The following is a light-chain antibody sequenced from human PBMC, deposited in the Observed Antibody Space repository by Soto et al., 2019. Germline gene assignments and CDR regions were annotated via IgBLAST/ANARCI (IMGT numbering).Light chain of an antibody. J-gene: IGLJ2*01. CDR1: SSDVGGYNY. V-gene: IGLV2-14*01. CDR2: EVS. CDR3: SSYTSSTTLVV. Sequence: QSALTQPASVSGSPGQSITISCTGTSSDVGGYNYVSWYQQHPGKAPKLMIYEVSNRPSGVSNRFSGSKSGNTASLTISGLQAEDEADYYGSSYTSSTTLVVFGGATKLSVL.